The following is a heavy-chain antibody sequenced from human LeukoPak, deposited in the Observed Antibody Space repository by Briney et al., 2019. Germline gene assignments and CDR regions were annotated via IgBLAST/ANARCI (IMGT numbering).Heavy chain of an antibody. V-gene: IGHV3-7*04. CDR1: GFNFSSYY. CDR3: ARDGLGSFSLDY. Sequence: GGSLRLSCVASGFNFSSYYMSWVRQAPGKGLEWVADIRHDGANEYNVDSVKGRFTISRDNAKNSLFLQMNSLRAEDTAVYYCARDGLGSFSLDYWGQGTVVTVSS. J-gene: IGHJ4*02. D-gene: IGHD3-10*01. CDR2: IRHDGANE.